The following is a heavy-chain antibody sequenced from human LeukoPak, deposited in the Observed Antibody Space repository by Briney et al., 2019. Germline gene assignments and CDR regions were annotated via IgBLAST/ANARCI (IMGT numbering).Heavy chain of an antibody. Sequence: PGGSLRLSCEASGFTFNTYAIYWVRQAPGKGLEGVSGICGSGGCTYYADSVKGWFTISRDNSKNTVYLQMNSLTADDTAVYYCAKTTVGYSSGRYPGWPADCWGQGTLVTVSS. V-gene: IGHV3-23*01. CDR3: AKTTVGYSSGRYPGWPADC. CDR2: ICGSGGCT. CDR1: GFTFNTYA. D-gene: IGHD6-19*01. J-gene: IGHJ4*01.